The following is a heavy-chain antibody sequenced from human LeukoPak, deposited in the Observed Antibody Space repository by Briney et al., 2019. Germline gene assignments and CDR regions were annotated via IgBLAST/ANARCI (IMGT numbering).Heavy chain of an antibody. CDR2: IYYSGST. Sequence: PSETLSLTCTVSGGSINNGGYYWSWIRQPPGKGLEWIGSIYYSGSTYYNPSLKSRVTISVDTSKNQFSLKLSSVTAADTAVYYCAGDSSGYNWFDPWGQGTLVTVSS. CDR3: AGDSSGYNWFDP. J-gene: IGHJ5*02. V-gene: IGHV4-39*02. D-gene: IGHD3-22*01. CDR1: GGSINNGGYY.